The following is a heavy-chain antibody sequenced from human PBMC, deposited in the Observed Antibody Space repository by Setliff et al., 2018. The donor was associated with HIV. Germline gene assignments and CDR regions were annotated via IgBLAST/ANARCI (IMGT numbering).Heavy chain of an antibody. CDR3: ARVGDPPYYFLGMDV. D-gene: IGHD2-21*02. Sequence: GASVKVSCKISGFLMTAYGINWVRQAPGQGPEWMGWFTSYNNKADFAPKFQGRFTLTTDTFTSTAYMELRSLRSDDTAVYYCARVGDPPYYFLGMDVWGQGTSVTVSS. V-gene: IGHV1-18*01. CDR1: GFLMTAYG. J-gene: IGHJ6*02. CDR2: FTSYNNKA.